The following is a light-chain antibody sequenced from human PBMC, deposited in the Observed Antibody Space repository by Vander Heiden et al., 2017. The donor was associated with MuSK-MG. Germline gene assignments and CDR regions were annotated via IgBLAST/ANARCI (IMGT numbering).Light chain of an antibody. V-gene: IGLV2-14*01. Sequence: QSALTQPASVSGSPGQSITISCTGTSSDVGGYHYVSWYQQHPDKAPKLIIFDVTNRPSGVSSRFSGSKSANTASLTISGLQAGDEADYYCSSYTSSSSLVVFGGGTKLTV. J-gene: IGLJ2*01. CDR2: DVT. CDR3: SSYTSSSSLVV. CDR1: SSDVGGYHY.